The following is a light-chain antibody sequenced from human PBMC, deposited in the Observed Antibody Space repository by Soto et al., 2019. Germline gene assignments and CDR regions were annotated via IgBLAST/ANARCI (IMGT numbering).Light chain of an antibody. CDR2: GSS. CDR1: ENVNTY. CDR3: QQHYDWPRT. J-gene: IGKJ4*02. V-gene: IGKV3-11*01. Sequence: EIVLTQSPATLSLSPGERATLSCRASENVNTYLAWFHQNSGQAPSLLIYGSSPRATGMPDRFSGSGSGTDFTLTISRVEPEEFATYYCQQHYDWPRTFGGGTRVDIK.